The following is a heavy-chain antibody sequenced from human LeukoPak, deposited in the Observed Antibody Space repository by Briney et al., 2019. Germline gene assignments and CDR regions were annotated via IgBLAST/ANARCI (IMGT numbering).Heavy chain of an antibody. J-gene: IGHJ4*02. CDR2: INPNSGGT. D-gene: IGHD3-3*01. V-gene: IGHV1-2*02. Sequence: GASVKVSCKASGYTFTGYYMHWVRQAPGQGLEWMGWINPNSGGTNYAQKFQGRVTMTRDTSISTAYMELSRLRSDDTAVYYCARLTYDFWSGYYGSFDYWGQGTLVTVPS. CDR3: ARLTYDFWSGYYGSFDY. CDR1: GYTFTGYY.